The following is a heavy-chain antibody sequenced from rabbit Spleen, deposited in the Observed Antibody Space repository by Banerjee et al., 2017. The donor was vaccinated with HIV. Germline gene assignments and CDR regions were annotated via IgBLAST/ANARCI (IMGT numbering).Heavy chain of an antibody. Sequence: QEQLEESGGDLVQPGASLTLTCTASGFDISTYHMCWVRQAPGKGLEWIACIDGGSSGSTWYANWAKGRFTISKTSSTTVTLQMTSLTAADTATYFCARDTGTSFSTYGMDLWGPGTLVTVS. CDR1: GFDISTYH. V-gene: IGHV1S45*01. CDR3: ARDTGTSFSTYGMDL. CDR2: IDGGSSGST. D-gene: IGHD8-1*01. J-gene: IGHJ6*01.